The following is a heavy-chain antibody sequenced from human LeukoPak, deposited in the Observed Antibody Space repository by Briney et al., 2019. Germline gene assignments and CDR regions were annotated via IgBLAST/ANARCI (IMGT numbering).Heavy chain of an antibody. CDR2: IYYSGST. CDR1: GYSISSGYY. D-gene: IGHD6-6*01. J-gene: IGHJ4*02. Sequence: PSETLSLTCAVSGYSISSGYYWGWIRQPPGKGLEWIGYIYYSGSTYYNPSLKSRVTISVDTSKNQFSLKLSSVTAADTAVYYCARGSSLHPYYWGQGTLVTVSS. V-gene: IGHV4-30-4*08. CDR3: ARGSSLHPYY.